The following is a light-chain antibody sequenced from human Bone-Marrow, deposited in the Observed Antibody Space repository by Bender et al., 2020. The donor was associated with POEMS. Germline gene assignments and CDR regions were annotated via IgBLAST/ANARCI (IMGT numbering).Light chain of an antibody. CDR2: YDD. V-gene: IGLV1-36*01. Sequence: SVVTQPPSLSEAPRQRVTISCSGSSSNIGNHGVNWYQQLPGEAPKLLIYYDDLLTPGVADRFSASKSGTSAPLTISEHQTEDEDLYYCAGWDDSLSGWVFGGGTKLTVL. CDR3: AGWDDSLSGWV. J-gene: IGLJ3*02. CDR1: SSNIGNHG.